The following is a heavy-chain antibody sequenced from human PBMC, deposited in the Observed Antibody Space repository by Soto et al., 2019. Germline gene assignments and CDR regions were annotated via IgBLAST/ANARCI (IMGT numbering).Heavy chain of an antibody. CDR2: IYWNDDK. D-gene: IGHD4-4*01. Sequence: QITLKESGPTLVKPTQTLTLTCTFSGFPLSTSGVGVGWIRQPPGKALEWLALIYWNDDKRYSPSLKSRLTIAKDTSKNQVVLNMTNMDPVDTATYFCARRPRYSNYVDYWGQGTLVTVSS. J-gene: IGHJ4*02. V-gene: IGHV2-5*01. CDR1: GFPLSTSGVG. CDR3: ARRPRYSNYVDY.